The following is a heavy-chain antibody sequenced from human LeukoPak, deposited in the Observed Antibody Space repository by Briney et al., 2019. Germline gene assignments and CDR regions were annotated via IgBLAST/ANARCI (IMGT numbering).Heavy chain of an antibody. J-gene: IGHJ4*02. Sequence: PGGSLRLSCTASGFTFSWYWMNWVRQAPGKGLEWMAKIKQDGSEKYYVDSVKGRFTISRDNAKNSLYLQMNSLRAEDTAVYYCAQTSRGNVDNDYWGQGTLVTVSS. CDR1: GFTFSWYW. V-gene: IGHV3-7*03. D-gene: IGHD5-12*01. CDR3: AQTSRGNVDNDY. CDR2: IKQDGSEK.